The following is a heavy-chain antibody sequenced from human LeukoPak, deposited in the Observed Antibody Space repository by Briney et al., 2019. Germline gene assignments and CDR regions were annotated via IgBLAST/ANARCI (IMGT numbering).Heavy chain of an antibody. Sequence: GGSLRLSCAASGFTVSSNYMSWVRQAPGKGLEWVSVIYSGGSTYYADSVKGRFTISRDNAKNSLYLQMNSLRAEDTALYYCARDTYYYDSSGYYPFDYWGQGTLVTVSS. D-gene: IGHD3-22*01. CDR3: ARDTYYYDSSGYYPFDY. CDR1: GFTVSSNY. J-gene: IGHJ4*02. V-gene: IGHV3-53*01. CDR2: IYSGGST.